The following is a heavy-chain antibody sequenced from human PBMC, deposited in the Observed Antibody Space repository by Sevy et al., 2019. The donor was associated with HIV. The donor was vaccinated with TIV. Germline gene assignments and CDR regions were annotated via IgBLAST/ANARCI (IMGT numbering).Heavy chain of an antibody. Sequence: GGSLRLSRAVSGFTFSSYEMNWVRQAPGKGLEWVSYIGSLGSPINYADSVKGRITISRDNAKNSLYLQMNSLRAEDTAVYYCVRVGIETAFYGMDVWGQGTTVTVSS. V-gene: IGHV3-48*03. J-gene: IGHJ6*02. CDR1: GFTFSSYE. CDR2: IGSLGSPI. CDR3: VRVGIETAFYGMDV.